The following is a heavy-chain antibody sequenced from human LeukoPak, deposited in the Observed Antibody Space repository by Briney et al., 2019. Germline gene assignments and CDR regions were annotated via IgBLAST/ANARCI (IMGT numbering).Heavy chain of an antibody. J-gene: IGHJ4*02. V-gene: IGHV3-23*01. CDR1: GFTFSSYA. Sequence: GGSLRLSCAASGFTFSSYAMSWVRQAPGKGLEWVSAISGSGGSTYYADSVKGRFTISRDNSKNTLYLQMNSLRAEDTALYYCAKIEDSTGTTDWGQGTLVTVSS. CDR2: ISGSGGST. D-gene: IGHD1-1*01. CDR3: AKIEDSTGTTD.